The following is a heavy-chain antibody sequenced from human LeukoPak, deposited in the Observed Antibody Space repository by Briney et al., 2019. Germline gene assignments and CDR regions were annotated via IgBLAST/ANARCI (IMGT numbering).Heavy chain of an antibody. CDR3: AKNRGGTYKYYMDV. J-gene: IGHJ6*03. Sequence: PGGSLRLSCAASGFTVSSNYMSWVRQAPGKGLEWVSVIYSGGSTYYAASVKGRFTISRDNSKNTVYLQMGSLRAEDTAVYYCAKNRGGTYKYYMDVWGNGTTVTVSS. CDR1: GFTVSSNY. D-gene: IGHD1-1*01. V-gene: IGHV3-53*01. CDR2: IYSGGST.